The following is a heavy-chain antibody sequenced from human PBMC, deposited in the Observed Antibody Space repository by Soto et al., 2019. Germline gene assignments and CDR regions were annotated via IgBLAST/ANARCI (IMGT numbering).Heavy chain of an antibody. CDR2: ISYSGST. D-gene: IGHD3-16*01. J-gene: IGHJ4*02. Sequence: PSETLSLTCTVSGGSMISHYWTWLRQPPGKGLEWIGYISYSGSTYYNPSLESRVTISADTSRNQFSLKLSSVIAADTAVYYCARADPDASVGYWGQGTLVTVSS. V-gene: IGHV4-59*11. CDR1: GGSMISHY. CDR3: ARADPDASVGY.